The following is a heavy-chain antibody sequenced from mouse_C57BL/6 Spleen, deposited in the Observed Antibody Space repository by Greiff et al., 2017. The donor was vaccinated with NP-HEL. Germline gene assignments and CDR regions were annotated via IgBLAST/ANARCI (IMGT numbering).Heavy chain of an antibody. CDR3: TRWGKNYAMDY. Sequence: QVQLKESGAELVRPGASVTLSCKASGYTFTDYEMHWVKQTPVHGLEWIGAIDPETGGTAYNQKFKGKAILTADKSSSTAYMELRSLTSEDSAVYYCTRWGKNYAMDYWGQGTSVTVSS. V-gene: IGHV1-15*01. CDR2: IDPETGGT. CDR1: GYTFTDYE. J-gene: IGHJ4*01.